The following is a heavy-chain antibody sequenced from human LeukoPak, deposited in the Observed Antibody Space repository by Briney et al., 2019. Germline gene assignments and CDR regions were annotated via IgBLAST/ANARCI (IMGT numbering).Heavy chain of an antibody. J-gene: IGHJ5*02. CDR3: ARGRQWPGFGFDP. Sequence: GASVKVSCKASGYTFTSYDINWVRQAPGQGPEWMGWMNPNSGNTGYAQKFQGRVTITRNTSISTAYMELSSLRSEDTAVYYCARGRQWPGFGFDPWGQGTLVTVSS. V-gene: IGHV1-8*03. CDR1: GYTFTSYD. CDR2: MNPNSGNT. D-gene: IGHD6-19*01.